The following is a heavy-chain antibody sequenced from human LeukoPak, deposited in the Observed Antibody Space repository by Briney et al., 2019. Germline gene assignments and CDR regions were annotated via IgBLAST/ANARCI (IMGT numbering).Heavy chain of an antibody. D-gene: IGHD2-15*01. CDR2: IRSKANSYAT. Sequence: GGSLRLSCAASGFTFSGSAMHCVRQASGKGLEWVGRIRSKANSYATAYGASVKGRFTFSRDDSKNTAYLQMNSLKTEDTAVYYCAAADSDYYGMDVWGQGTTVPVSS. CDR1: GFTFSGSA. V-gene: IGHV3-73*01. CDR3: AAADSDYYGMDV. J-gene: IGHJ6*02.